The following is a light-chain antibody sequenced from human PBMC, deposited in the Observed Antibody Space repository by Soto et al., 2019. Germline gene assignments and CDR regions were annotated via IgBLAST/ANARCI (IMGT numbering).Light chain of an antibody. J-gene: IGKJ1*01. CDR2: DSS. V-gene: IGKV3-15*01. CDR3: QQYDYWTTT. CDR1: QTISSN. Sequence: TQSPSTLSASPGDRATLSCRASQTISSNLAWYQTKPGQHPSLLIYDSSTRATGVPARFSGSGSGTEFSLTINRLQSEDFATYDCQQYDYWTTTFGQGTKVDIK.